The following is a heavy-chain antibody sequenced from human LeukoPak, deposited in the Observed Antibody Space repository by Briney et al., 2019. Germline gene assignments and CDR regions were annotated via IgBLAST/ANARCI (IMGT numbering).Heavy chain of an antibody. Sequence: ASVKVSCKVSGYTLTELSMHWVRQAPGKGLEWMGGFDPEDGETIYAQKFQGRVTMTEDTSTDTAYMELSSLRSEDTAVYYCARGARSYRPDAFDIWGQGTMVTVSS. V-gene: IGHV1-24*01. CDR1: GYTLTELS. J-gene: IGHJ3*02. CDR2: FDPEDGET. D-gene: IGHD5-18*01. CDR3: ARGARSYRPDAFDI.